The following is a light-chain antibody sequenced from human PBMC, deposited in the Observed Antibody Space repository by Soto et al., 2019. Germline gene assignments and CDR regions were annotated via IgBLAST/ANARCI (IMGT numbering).Light chain of an antibody. CDR3: QQYHDLPYT. CDR2: GAS. Sequence: DLPMTQSPSSLSASVGDRVTVTCQASQDLSNDLNWYQQKPGKAPKLLIYGASNLETGVPSRFSGSGSGTDFTFTISSLQPEDLATYYCQQYHDLPYTFGQGTKLDIK. J-gene: IGKJ2*01. V-gene: IGKV1-33*01. CDR1: QDLSND.